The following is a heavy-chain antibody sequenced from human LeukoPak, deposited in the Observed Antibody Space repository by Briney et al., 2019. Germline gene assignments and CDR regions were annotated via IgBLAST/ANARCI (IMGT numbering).Heavy chain of an antibody. D-gene: IGHD2-2*02. Sequence: ASVKVSCKASGGTFSSYAISWVRQAPGQGLEWMGGIIPIFGTANYAQKFQGRVTITTDESTSTAYMELSSLRSEDTAVYYCAGAIPYYYYYYMDVWGKGTTVTVSS. CDR3: AGAIPYYYYYYMDV. V-gene: IGHV1-69*05. CDR1: GGTFSSYA. CDR2: IIPIFGTA. J-gene: IGHJ6*03.